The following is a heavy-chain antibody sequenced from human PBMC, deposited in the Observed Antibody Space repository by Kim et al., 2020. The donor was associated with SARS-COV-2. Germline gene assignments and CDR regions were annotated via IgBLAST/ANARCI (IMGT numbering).Heavy chain of an antibody. V-gene: IGHV3-21*01. CDR1: GFTFSSYS. J-gene: IGHJ3*02. CDR3: ARDGITMIVVPRSDAFDI. D-gene: IGHD3-22*01. Sequence: GGFLRLSCAASGFTFSSYSMNWVRQAPGKGLEWVSSISSSSSYIYYADSVKGRFTISRDNAKNSLYLQMNSLRAEDTAVYYCARDGITMIVVPRSDAFDIWGQGTMVTVSS. CDR2: ISSSSSYI.